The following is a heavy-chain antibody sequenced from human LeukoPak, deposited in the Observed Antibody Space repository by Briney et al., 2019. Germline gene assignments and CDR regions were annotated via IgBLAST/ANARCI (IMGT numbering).Heavy chain of an antibody. Sequence: PSETLSLTCTVSGGSISSYYWSWIRQPPGKGLEWIGYIYYSGSTNYNPSLKSRVTISVDTSKNQFSLKLSSVTAADTAVYYCASSSSWYGPDDYWGQGTLVTVSS. J-gene: IGHJ4*02. CDR2: IYYSGST. V-gene: IGHV4-59*01. CDR1: GGSISSYY. D-gene: IGHD6-13*01. CDR3: ASSSSWYGPDDY.